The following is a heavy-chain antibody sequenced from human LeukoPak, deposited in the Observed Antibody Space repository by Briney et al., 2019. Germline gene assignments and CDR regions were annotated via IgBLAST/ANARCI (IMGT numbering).Heavy chain of an antibody. V-gene: IGHV3-7*01. CDR2: IKEDGSAK. D-gene: IGHD5-18*01. CDR1: GLTFTTYW. J-gene: IGHJ4*02. CDR3: ARDSSNTALDY. Sequence: GGSLRLSCAASGLTFTTYWMTWVRQAPGRGLEWVANIKEDGSAKYYVDSVKGRFTISRDNAKNSLYLQMNSLRAEDTAVYYCARDSSNTALDYWGQGTLVTVSS.